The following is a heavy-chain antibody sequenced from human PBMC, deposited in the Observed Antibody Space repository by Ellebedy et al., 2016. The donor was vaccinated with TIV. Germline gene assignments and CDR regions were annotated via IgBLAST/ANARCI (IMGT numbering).Heavy chain of an antibody. CDR3: ARDDRDGYFLGLDY. D-gene: IGHD5-24*01. Sequence: SETLSLXCSVSGGSISSRSYYWGWIRQAPGKGLEWIGDIYHSGSTQYNPSLKSRVTISADKSKNQFSLKLSSVTAADTAVYYCARDDRDGYFLGLDYWGQGTLVTVSS. V-gene: IGHV4-39*07. CDR1: GGSISSRSYY. CDR2: IYHSGST. J-gene: IGHJ4*02.